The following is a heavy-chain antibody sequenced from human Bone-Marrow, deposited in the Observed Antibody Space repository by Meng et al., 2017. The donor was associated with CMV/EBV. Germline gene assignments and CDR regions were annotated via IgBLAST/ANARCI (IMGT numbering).Heavy chain of an antibody. CDR1: YTFIDKY. D-gene: IGHD2-21*02. CDR3: ARDPQYIVVVAAPSTCDY. J-gene: IGHJ4*02. Sequence: YTFIDKYIHWVRQAPGQGLEWMGRMNPNSGGTKYAQKFQGRVTMTGDTSVSTAYMELTGLKSDDTAVYYCARDPQYIVVVAAPSTCDYWGQGTLVTVSS. CDR2: MNPNSGGT. V-gene: IGHV1-2*02.